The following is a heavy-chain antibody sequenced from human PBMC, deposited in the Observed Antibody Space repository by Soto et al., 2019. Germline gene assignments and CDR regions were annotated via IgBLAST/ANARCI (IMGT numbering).Heavy chain of an antibody. CDR1: GGSFSGYY. CDR2: INHSGST. D-gene: IGHD6-19*01. V-gene: IGHV4-34*01. Sequence: SETLSLTCAVYGGSFSGYYWSWIRQPPGKGLEWIGEINHSGSTNYNPSLKSRVTISVDTSKNQFSLKLSSVTAADAAVYFCARAIAVGSTSLDYWGLGTRVTVSS. J-gene: IGHJ4*02. CDR3: ARAIAVGSTSLDY.